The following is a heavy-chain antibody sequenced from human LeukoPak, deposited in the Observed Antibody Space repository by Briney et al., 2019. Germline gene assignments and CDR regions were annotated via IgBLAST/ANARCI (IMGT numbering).Heavy chain of an antibody. D-gene: IGHD3-22*01. Sequence: SETLSLTCTVSGGSISSSSYYWGWIRQPPGKGLEWIGSIYYSGSTCYNPSLKSRVTISVDTSKNQFSLKLSSVTAADTAVYYCARWASGVVVRSKPFDYWGQGTLVTVSS. CDR1: GGSISSSSYY. CDR2: IYYSGST. J-gene: IGHJ4*02. V-gene: IGHV4-39*07. CDR3: ARWASGVVVRSKPFDY.